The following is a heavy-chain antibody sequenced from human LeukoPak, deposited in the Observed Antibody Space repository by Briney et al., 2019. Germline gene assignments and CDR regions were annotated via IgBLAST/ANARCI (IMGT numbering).Heavy chain of an antibody. CDR1: GFTFRNYV. Sequence: PGGSLRLSCAASGFTFRNYVIHWVRQAPGKGLEWVAVTSSDLNVKLYADSVKGRFTISRDNSRSTLYLQMNSLRPEDTAIYYCAREGYYGSGSPPSLHFDYWGQGTLVTVSS. CDR2: TSSDLNVK. D-gene: IGHD3-10*01. V-gene: IGHV3-30-3*01. J-gene: IGHJ4*02. CDR3: AREGYYGSGSPPSLHFDY.